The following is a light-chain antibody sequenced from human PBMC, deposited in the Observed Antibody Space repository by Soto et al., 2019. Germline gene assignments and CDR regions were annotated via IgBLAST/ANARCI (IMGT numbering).Light chain of an antibody. V-gene: IGKV1-39*01. CDR1: QSISSY. CDR2: AAS. Sequence: DIQMTQSPSTLSASVGDRVTITCRASQSISSYLNWYQQKPGKAPKLLIYAASSLQSGVPSRFSGSGSGTDFTLTIRSLQPEDFATYYCKQSYSTSLTFGGGTKVDIK. CDR3: KQSYSTSLT. J-gene: IGKJ4*01.